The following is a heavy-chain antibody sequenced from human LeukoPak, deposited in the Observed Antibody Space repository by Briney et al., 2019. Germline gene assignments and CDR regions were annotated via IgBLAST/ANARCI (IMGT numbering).Heavy chain of an antibody. D-gene: IGHD6-19*01. CDR2: INWNGGST. CDR3: ARDLSPVAGSGNFDY. CDR1: GYSFDDYG. Sequence: GESLKISCKGSGYSFDDYGMSWVRQAPGKGLEWVSGINWNGGSTGYADSVKGRFTISRDNAKNSLYLQMNSLRAEDTALYYCARDLSPVAGSGNFDYWGQGTLVTVSS. V-gene: IGHV3-20*04. J-gene: IGHJ4*02.